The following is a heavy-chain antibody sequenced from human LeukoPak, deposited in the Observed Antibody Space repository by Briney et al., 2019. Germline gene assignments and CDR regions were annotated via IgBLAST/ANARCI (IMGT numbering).Heavy chain of an antibody. Sequence: PSETLSLTCTVSGGSISSSSYYWDWIRQPPGKGLEWIGNIYYSGSTYYKASLKSRVTISVDTSKNQFSLKLSSVTAADTAVYYCARVIGYCSGGSCYDYYYYMDVWGKGTTVTVSS. D-gene: IGHD2-15*01. CDR3: ARVIGYCSGGSCYDYYYYMDV. V-gene: IGHV4-39*07. J-gene: IGHJ6*03. CDR1: GGSISSSSYY. CDR2: IYYSGST.